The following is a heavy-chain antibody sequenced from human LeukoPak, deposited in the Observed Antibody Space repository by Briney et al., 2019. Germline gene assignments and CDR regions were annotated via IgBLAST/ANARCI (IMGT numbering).Heavy chain of an antibody. J-gene: IGHJ5*02. CDR3: ARGTYYDFWGGAMRSWWFDP. D-gene: IGHD3-3*01. V-gene: IGHV1-8*01. CDR2: MNPNSGNT. CDR1: GYTFTSYD. Sequence: ASVKVSCKSSGYTFTSYDINWVRQATGQGLEWMGWMNPNSGNTGYAQKFQGRVTMTRNTSISTAYMELSSLRSEDTAVYYCARGTYYDFWGGAMRSWWFDPWGQGTLVTVYS.